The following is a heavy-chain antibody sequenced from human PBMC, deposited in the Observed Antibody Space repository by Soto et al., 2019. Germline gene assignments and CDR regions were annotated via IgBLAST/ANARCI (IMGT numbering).Heavy chain of an antibody. D-gene: IGHD3-10*01. V-gene: IGHV3-33*01. Sequence: QVQLVESGGGVVQPGRSLRLSCAASGFTFSSYGMHWVRQAPGKGLEGVAVLWDDGRNKYYADSVKGRFTISRDNSKNALYLQMNSLRAEDTAVYYCARDEGLGVNYYYYGMDVWGQGTTVTVSS. CDR1: GFTFSSYG. J-gene: IGHJ6*02. CDR3: ARDEGLGVNYYYYGMDV. CDR2: LWDDGRNK.